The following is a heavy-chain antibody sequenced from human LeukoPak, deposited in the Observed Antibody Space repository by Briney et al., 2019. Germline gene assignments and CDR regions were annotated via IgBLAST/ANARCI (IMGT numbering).Heavy chain of an antibody. CDR1: GGSISSYY. J-gene: IGHJ3*02. CDR3: GRSYHDDAWAAFDI. V-gene: IGHV4-59*01. Sequence: SETLSLTCTVSGGSISSYYWSWIRQPPGKGLEWIGYIHSSGSTNYNPSLKSRVTSSLDTSKNQFSLKLSSVTAADTAVYYCGRSYHDDAWAAFDIWGQGTVVTTSS. CDR2: IHSSGST. D-gene: IGHD3-16*01.